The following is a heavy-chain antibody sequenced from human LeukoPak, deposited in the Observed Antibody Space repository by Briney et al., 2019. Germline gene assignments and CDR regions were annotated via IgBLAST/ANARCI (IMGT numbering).Heavy chain of an antibody. V-gene: IGHV1-69*13. CDR3: ASRPGESAIGGSSWYDWYFDL. Sequence: SVKVSCKASGGTFSSYAISWVRQAPGQGLEWMGGIIPIFGTANYAQKFQGRVTITADESTSTAYMELCSLRSEDTAVYYCASRPGESAIGGSSWYDWYFDLWGRGTLVTVSS. J-gene: IGHJ2*01. D-gene: IGHD6-13*01. CDR1: GGTFSSYA. CDR2: IIPIFGTA.